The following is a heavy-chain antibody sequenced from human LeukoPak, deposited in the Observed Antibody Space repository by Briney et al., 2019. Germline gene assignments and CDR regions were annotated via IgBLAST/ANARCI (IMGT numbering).Heavy chain of an antibody. V-gene: IGHV4-34*01. D-gene: IGHD4-17*01. CDR1: GGSFSGYY. J-gene: IGHJ4*02. Sequence: ETPSLTCAVYGGSFSGYYWSWIRQPPGKGLEWIGEINHSGSTNYNPSLKSRVTISVDTSKNQFSLKPSSVTAADTAVYYCARGRKDGDYVLKNFDYWGQGTLVTVSS. CDR2: INHSGST. CDR3: ARGRKDGDYVLKNFDY.